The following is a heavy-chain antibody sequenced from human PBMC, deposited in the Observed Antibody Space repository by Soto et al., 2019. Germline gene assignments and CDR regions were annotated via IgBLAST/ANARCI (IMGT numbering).Heavy chain of an antibody. V-gene: IGHV4-30-4*01. CDR1: GGSISSGDYY. D-gene: IGHD1-26*01. J-gene: IGHJ4*02. CDR3: ARKLSGTYYLSYFDF. CDR2: IYYSGST. Sequence: PSETLSLTCTVSGGSISSGDYYWSWIRQPPGKGLEWIGYIYYSGSTYYNPSLKSRVTISVDTSKNQFSLKLSSVTAADTAVYYCARKLSGTYYLSYFDFWGQGTLVTVSS.